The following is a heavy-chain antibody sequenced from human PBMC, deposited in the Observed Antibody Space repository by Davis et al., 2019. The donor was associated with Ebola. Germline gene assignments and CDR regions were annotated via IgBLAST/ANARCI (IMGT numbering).Heavy chain of an antibody. CDR3: VKDTSSIWFDV. CDR1: GFTFSIYA. D-gene: IGHD6-13*01. J-gene: IGHJ3*01. CDR2: LGLSADT. V-gene: IGHV3-23*01. Sequence: GESLKISCAASGFTFSIYAMTWVRRAPGKGLEWVSTLGLSADTYYADSVKGRFTISRDNSKNTLHLQMNSLRVEDTAIYYCVKDTSSIWFDVWGQGTTVTVSS.